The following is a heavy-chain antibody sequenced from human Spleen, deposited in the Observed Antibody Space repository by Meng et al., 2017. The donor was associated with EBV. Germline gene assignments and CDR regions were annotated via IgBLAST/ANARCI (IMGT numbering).Heavy chain of an antibody. CDR2: INSAGSVI. D-gene: IGHD1-26*01. J-gene: IGHJ5*01. V-gene: IGHV3-74*01. Sequence: EVQVWESGGGLVRPGGALSLSCADSGFTLSSYWVHWVRQAPGKGLVWVSRINSAGSVITYADSVKGRFTISRDNAKNTVYLQMNNLRAEDTAVYYCAKDCFGANDSWGQGTLVTVSS. CDR1: GFTLSSYW. CDR3: AKDCFGANDS.